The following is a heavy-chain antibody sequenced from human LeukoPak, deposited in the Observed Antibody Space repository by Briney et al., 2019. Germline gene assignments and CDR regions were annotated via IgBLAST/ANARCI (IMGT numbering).Heavy chain of an antibody. CDR3: ARGPPCYYDSSGYYPRWFDP. Sequence: SETLSLTCAVYGGSFSGYYWSWIHQPPGKGLEWIGEINHSGSTNYNPSLKSRVTISVDTSKNQFSLKLSSVTAADTAVYYCARGPPCYYDSSGYYPRWFDPWGQGTLVTVSS. CDR2: INHSGST. V-gene: IGHV4-34*01. CDR1: GGSFSGYY. D-gene: IGHD3-22*01. J-gene: IGHJ5*02.